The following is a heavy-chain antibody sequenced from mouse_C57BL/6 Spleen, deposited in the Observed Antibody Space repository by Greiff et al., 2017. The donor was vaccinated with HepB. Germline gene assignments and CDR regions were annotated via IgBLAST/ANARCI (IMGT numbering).Heavy chain of an antibody. Sequence: EVQLQQSGPELVKPGASVKIPCKASGYTFTDYNMDWVKQSHGKSLEWIGDINPNNGGTIYNQKFKGKATLTVDKSSSTAYMELRSLTSEDTAVYYCARSRANWNYFDYWGQGTTLTVSS. CDR2: INPNNGGT. V-gene: IGHV1-18*01. J-gene: IGHJ2*01. CDR1: GYTFTDYN. D-gene: IGHD4-1*01. CDR3: ARSRANWNYFDY.